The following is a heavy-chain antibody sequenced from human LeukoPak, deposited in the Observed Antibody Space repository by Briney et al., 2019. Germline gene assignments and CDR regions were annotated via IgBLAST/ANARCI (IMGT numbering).Heavy chain of an antibody. CDR1: GFTFSSYA. CDR2: ISYDGSNK. CDR3: ARIGGRSPDHDY. J-gene: IGHJ4*02. Sequence: GGSLRLSCAASGFTFSSYAMHWVRQAPGKGLEWVAVISYDGSNKYYADSVKGRFTISRDNSKNTLYLQMNSLRAEDTAVYYCARIGGRSPDHDYWGQGTLVTVSS. D-gene: IGHD6-19*01. V-gene: IGHV3-30*04.